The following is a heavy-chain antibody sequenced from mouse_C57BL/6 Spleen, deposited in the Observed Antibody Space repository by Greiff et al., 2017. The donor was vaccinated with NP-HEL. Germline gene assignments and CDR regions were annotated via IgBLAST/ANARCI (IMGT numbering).Heavy chain of an antibody. Sequence: DVMLVESGGGLVKPGGSLKLSCAASGFTFSSYAMSWVRQTPEKRLEWVATISDGGSYTYYQDNVKGRFTISRDNAKNNLYLQMSHLKSEDTAMYYCARDGGSYFDVWGTGTTVTVSS. CDR1: GFTFSSYA. CDR3: ARDGGSYFDV. J-gene: IGHJ1*03. CDR2: ISDGGSYT. V-gene: IGHV5-4*01.